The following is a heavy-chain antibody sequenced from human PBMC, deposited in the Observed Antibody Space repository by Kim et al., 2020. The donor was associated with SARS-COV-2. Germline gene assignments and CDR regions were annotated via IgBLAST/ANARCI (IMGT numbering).Heavy chain of an antibody. CDR2: IYYSGST. Sequence: SETLSLTCTVSGGSISSSSHYWGWIRQPPGKGLEWIGSIYYSGSTYYNLSLKSRVTISVDTSKNQCSLKLSSVTAADTAVYYCARHSRSSGWYSSGGGIDAFDIWGQGTMVTVSS. V-gene: IGHV4-39*01. CDR3: ARHSRSSGWYSSGGGIDAFDI. CDR1: GGSISSSSHY. J-gene: IGHJ3*02. D-gene: IGHD6-19*01.